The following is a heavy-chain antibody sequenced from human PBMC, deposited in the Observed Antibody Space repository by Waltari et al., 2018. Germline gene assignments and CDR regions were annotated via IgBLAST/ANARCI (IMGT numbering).Heavy chain of an antibody. CDR3: ARGRLWGFDL. CDR1: GCTFSSDW. Sequence: EEQLVASGGGLVQPGGCLRPSCAGYGCTFSSDWMCWFRQAPGKGLEWVANIKQDASEKHYVDSLKGRITVSRDNAKNSLYLDMDSLRAEDTAVYYCARGRLWGFDLWGQGTLVTVSS. D-gene: IGHD3-16*01. V-gene: IGHV3-7*04. CDR2: IKQDASEK. J-gene: IGHJ4*02.